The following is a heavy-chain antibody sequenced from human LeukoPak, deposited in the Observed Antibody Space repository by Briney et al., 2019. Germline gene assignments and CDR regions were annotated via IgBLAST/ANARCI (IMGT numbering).Heavy chain of an antibody. CDR2: ISGSGGST. V-gene: IGHV3-23*01. CDR3: ANWGSGSYLDRGYFDY. J-gene: IGHJ4*02. D-gene: IGHD1-26*01. Sequence: GASVKVSCKASGGTFSSYAMSWVRQAPGKGLEWVSAISGSGGSTYYADSVKGRFTISRDNSKNTLYLQMNSLRAEDTAVYYCANWGSGSYLDRGYFDYWGQGTLVTVSS. CDR1: GGTFSSYA.